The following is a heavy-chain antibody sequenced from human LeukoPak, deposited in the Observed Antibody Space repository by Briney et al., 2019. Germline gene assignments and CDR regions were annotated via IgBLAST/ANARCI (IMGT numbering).Heavy chain of an antibody. D-gene: IGHD1-26*01. Sequence: GGSLRLSCAASGFTFSSYGMHWVRQAPGKGLEWVAFIRCDGSNKYYADSVKGRFTISRDNSKNTLYLQMNSLRAEDTAVYYCAKAHSVGATSSVDYWGQGTLVTVSS. J-gene: IGHJ4*02. CDR2: IRCDGSNK. CDR1: GFTFSSYG. CDR3: AKAHSVGATSSVDY. V-gene: IGHV3-30*02.